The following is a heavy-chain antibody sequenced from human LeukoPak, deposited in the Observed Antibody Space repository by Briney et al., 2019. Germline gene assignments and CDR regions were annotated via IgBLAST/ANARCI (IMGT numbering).Heavy chain of an antibody. Sequence: PGGSLRLSCAASGFTFSSYAMHWVRQAPGKGLEWVAVISYDGSNKYYADSVKGRFTTSRDNSKNTLYLQMNSLRAEDTAVYYCARSLVTTIDYWGQGTLVTVSS. CDR3: ARSLVTTIDY. V-gene: IGHV3-30*04. CDR2: ISYDGSNK. CDR1: GFTFSSYA. D-gene: IGHD4-11*01. J-gene: IGHJ4*02.